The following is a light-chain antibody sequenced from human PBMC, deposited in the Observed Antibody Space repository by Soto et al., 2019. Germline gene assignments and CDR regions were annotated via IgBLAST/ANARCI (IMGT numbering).Light chain of an antibody. CDR1: SSDVGGYNY. V-gene: IGLV2-14*01. Sequence: QSVLTQPASVSGSPGQSITISCTGTSSDVGGYNYVSWYQQYPGKAPKLMIYEVSNRPSGVSNRFSGSKSGNTASLTISGLQAEDEADYYCSSYTSSTSYVFGTGTKVTGL. CDR3: SSYTSSTSYV. CDR2: EVS. J-gene: IGLJ1*01.